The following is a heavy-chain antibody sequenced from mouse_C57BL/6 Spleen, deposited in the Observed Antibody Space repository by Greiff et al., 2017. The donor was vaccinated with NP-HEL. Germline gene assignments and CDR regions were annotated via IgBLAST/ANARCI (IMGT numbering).Heavy chain of an antibody. CDR3: ARHYFDY. V-gene: IGHV14-2*01. J-gene: IGHJ2*01. Sequence: EVQLQQSGAELVKPGASVKLSCTASGFNIKDYYMHWVKQRTEQGLEWIGRIDPEDGETKYVPKFQGKATITADTSSNTAYLQLSSLTSEDTAVYYCARHYFDYWGQGTTLTVSS. CDR2: IDPEDGET. CDR1: GFNIKDYY.